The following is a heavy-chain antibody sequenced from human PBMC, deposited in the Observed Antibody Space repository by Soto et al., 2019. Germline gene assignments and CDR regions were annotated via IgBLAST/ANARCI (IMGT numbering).Heavy chain of an antibody. V-gene: IGHV1-8*01. J-gene: IGHJ6*02. D-gene: IGHD3-3*01. CDR1: GYTFTSYD. CDR2: MNPNSGNT. CDR3: ARFNPRYDFWSGYYTVFDYYYYGMDV. Sequence: ASVKVSCKASGYTFTSYDSSWVRQATGQGLEWMGWMNPNSGNTGYAQKFQGRVTMTRNTSISTAYMELSSLRSEDTAVYYCARFNPRYDFWSGYYTVFDYYYYGMDVWGQGTTVTVS.